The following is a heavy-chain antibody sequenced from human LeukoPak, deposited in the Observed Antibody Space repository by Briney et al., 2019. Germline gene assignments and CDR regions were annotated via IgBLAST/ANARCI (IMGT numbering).Heavy chain of an antibody. CDR3: AKDTANERTSVAYCNDY. CDR2: ISGAAFNT. J-gene: IGHJ4*02. Sequence: ETLSLTCTVSGGSISSSSYFWDWIRQPPGKGLEWVSAISGAAFNTYYADSVKGRFTISRDNSKNTLFLQMNSLRAEDTAVYYCAKDTANERTSVAYCNDYWGQGTLVTVSS. V-gene: IGHV3-23*01. CDR1: GGSISSSSYF. D-gene: IGHD4-23*01.